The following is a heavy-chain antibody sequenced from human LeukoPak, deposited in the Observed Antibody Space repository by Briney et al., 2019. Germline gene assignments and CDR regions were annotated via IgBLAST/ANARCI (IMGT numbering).Heavy chain of an antibody. J-gene: IGHJ4*02. V-gene: IGHV3-73*01. CDR3: TFEYSSSFDY. CDR2: IRSKANSYAT. D-gene: IGHD6-6*01. CDR1: GFTFSGPV. Sequence: GGSLGFSCAASGFTFSGPVWTWFRKASGKGREWVGRIRSKANSYATAYAASVKGRFTISRDDSKNTAYLQMNSLKTEDTAVYYCTFEYSSSFDYWGRGTLVTVSS.